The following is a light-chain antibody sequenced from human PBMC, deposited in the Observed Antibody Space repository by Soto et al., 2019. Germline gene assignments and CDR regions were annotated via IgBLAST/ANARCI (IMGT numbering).Light chain of an antibody. V-gene: IGLV2-11*01. CDR3: CSYAGSLVG. Sequence: QSALTQPRSVSGSPGQSVTISCTGTSSDVGGYNYVSWYQQHPGKAPKLMIYDVSKRPSGVPDRFSGSKSGNTASLTISGLQAEDEADYYCCSYAGSLVGFGGGTKLTVL. CDR1: SSDVGGYNY. J-gene: IGLJ2*01. CDR2: DVS.